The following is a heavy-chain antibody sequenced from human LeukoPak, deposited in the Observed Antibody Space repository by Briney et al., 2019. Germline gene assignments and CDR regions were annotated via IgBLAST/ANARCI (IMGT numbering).Heavy chain of an antibody. D-gene: IGHD2-2*01. J-gene: IGHJ4*02. Sequence: ASVKVSCKASGYTFTGYYMHWVRQAPGQGLEWMAWINPNSGGTYYAQNFHDRITKTRDTSISTAYMEPSRLRSDDTAIYYCARANALYCSSTSCLFDYWGQGTLVTVSS. V-gene: IGHV1-2*02. CDR3: ARANALYCSSTSCLFDY. CDR2: INPNSGGT. CDR1: GYTFTGYY.